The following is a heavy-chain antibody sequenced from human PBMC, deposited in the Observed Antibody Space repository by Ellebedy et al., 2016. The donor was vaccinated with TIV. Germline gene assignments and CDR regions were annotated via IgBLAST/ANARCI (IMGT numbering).Heavy chain of an antibody. Sequence: GESLKISCTASGFTFSGYAMRWVRQAPGEGPAWVSAISGSGDATYYPDSMKGRFIISRDNSKNTLFLQVNSLRAEDTAIYYCVRGGVADVWYTEYFPHWGQGALVTVSS. J-gene: IGHJ1*01. D-gene: IGHD6-13*01. CDR1: GFTFSGYA. CDR3: VRGGVADVWYTEYFPH. CDR2: ISGSGDAT. V-gene: IGHV3-23*01.